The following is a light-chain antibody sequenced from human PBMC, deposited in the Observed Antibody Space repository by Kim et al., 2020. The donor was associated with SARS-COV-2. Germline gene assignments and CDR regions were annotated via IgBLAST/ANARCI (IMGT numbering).Light chain of an antibody. J-gene: IGKJ4*01. Sequence: ASVGDRVTLTCRASQRISTDLNWYQPKVGQAPKLLISLASRLHLGVPSRFSGSGSGAEFTLTISSLQPEDFATYYCQQSYVTPLTFGGGTKLEI. CDR1: QRISTD. V-gene: IGKV1-39*01. CDR2: LAS. CDR3: QQSYVTPLT.